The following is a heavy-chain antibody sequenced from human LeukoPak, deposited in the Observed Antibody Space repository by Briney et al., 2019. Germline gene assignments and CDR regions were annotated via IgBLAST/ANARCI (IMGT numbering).Heavy chain of an antibody. Sequence: ASVKVSCKASGYTFTGYYMHWVRQAPGQGLEWVGWIHPNSGGTNYAQKFQGRVTMTRDTSISTAYMELSRLRSDDTAVYYCARGLQWLVRGGGDYWGQGTLVTVSS. J-gene: IGHJ4*02. D-gene: IGHD6-19*01. CDR3: ARGLQWLVRGGGDY. CDR2: IHPNSGGT. V-gene: IGHV1-2*02. CDR1: GYTFTGYY.